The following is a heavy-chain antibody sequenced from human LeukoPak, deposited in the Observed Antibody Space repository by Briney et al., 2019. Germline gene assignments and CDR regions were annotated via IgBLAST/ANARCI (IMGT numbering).Heavy chain of an antibody. CDR3: ARGYQLLSYYFDY. CDR1: GYSISSGYY. V-gene: IGHV4-38-2*02. Sequence: SETLSLTCTVSGYSISSGYYWGWIRQPQGKGLEWIGSIYHSGSTYYNPSLKSRVTISVDTSKNQFSLKLSSVTAADTAVFYCARGYQLLSYYFDYWGQGTLVTVSS. J-gene: IGHJ4*02. CDR2: IYHSGST. D-gene: IGHD2-2*01.